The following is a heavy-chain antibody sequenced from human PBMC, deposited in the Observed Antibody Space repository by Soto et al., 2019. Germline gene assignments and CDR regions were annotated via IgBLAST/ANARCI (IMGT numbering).Heavy chain of an antibody. J-gene: IGHJ6*03. CDR3: AKAARGHSSGWYAYYYYYMDV. CDR1: GFTFDDYA. D-gene: IGHD6-19*01. Sequence: PGGSLRLSCAASGFTFDDYAMHWVRQAPGKGLEWVSGISWNSGSIGYAGSVKGRFTISRDNAKNSLYLQMNSLRAEDTALYYCAKAARGHSSGWYAYYYYYMDVWGKGTTVTVSS. V-gene: IGHV3-9*01. CDR2: ISWNSGSI.